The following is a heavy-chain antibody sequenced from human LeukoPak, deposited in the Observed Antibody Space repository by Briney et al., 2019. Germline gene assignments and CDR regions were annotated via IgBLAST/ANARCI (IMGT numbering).Heavy chain of an antibody. V-gene: IGHV4-31*03. D-gene: IGHD3-10*01. Sequence: SQTLSLTCTVSGGSISSGAYYWSCLRQHPGKGLEWIGYIYYSGSTYYNPSLKRRVTISVDTSKNQFSLKLSSVTAADTAVYYCARVPITMVRGIIIGGAFDYWGQGTLVTVSS. CDR3: ARVPITMVRGIIIGGAFDY. CDR1: GGSISSGAYY. J-gene: IGHJ4*02. CDR2: IYYSGST.